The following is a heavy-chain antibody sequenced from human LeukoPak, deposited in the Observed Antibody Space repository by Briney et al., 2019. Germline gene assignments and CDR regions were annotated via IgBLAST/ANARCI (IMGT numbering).Heavy chain of an antibody. J-gene: IGHJ4*02. CDR3: ARDSLYCTDGICYNGFDY. CDR2: MYSSGST. CDR1: GGSISSRY. V-gene: IGHV4-4*07. Sequence: SETLSLTCIVSGGSISSRYWNWIRQPAGKGLEWIGRMYSSGSTKYNPSLKSRVTMSVDTSKNQFSLKLSSVTAADTAVYYCARDSLYCTDGICYNGFDYWGQGTLVTVSS. D-gene: IGHD2-8*01.